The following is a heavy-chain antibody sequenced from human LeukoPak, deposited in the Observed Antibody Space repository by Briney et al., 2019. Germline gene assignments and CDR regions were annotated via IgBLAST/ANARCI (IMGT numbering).Heavy chain of an antibody. D-gene: IGHD3-16*01. Sequence: GGSLRLSCAASGFTFSDYYMSWIRQAPGKGLGWVSYISSSGSTIYYADSVKGRFTISRDNAKNSLYLQMNSLRAEDTAVYYFARAGDCVWGSYWIGRVDYWGQGTLVTVSS. CDR3: ARAGDCVWGSYWIGRVDY. CDR2: ISSSGSTI. V-gene: IGHV3-11*04. CDR1: GFTFSDYY. J-gene: IGHJ4*02.